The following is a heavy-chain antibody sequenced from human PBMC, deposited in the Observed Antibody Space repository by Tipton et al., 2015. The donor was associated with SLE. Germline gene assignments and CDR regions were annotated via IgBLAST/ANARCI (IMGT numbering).Heavy chain of an antibody. CDR2: VNHSGST. CDR1: GGSISSHY. Sequence: TLSLTCTVSGGSISSHYWSWIRQPPGKGLEWIGEVNHSGSTNYNPSLKSRVTISVDTSKNQFSLKLSSVTAADTAVYYCARGGGPYGSGSSNWFDPWGQGTLVTVSS. CDR3: ARGGGPYGSGSSNWFDP. D-gene: IGHD3-10*01. J-gene: IGHJ5*02. V-gene: IGHV4-59*11.